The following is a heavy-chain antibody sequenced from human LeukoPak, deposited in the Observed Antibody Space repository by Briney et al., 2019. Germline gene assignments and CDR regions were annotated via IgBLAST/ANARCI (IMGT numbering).Heavy chain of an antibody. CDR3: ARLPAHYYGMDV. CDR2: HYSGSTT. J-gene: IGHJ6*02. V-gene: IGHV3-66*04. CDR1: GFAVSANF. Sequence: GGSLRLSGAASGFAVSANFMNWVRQAPGKGLEWVSVHYSGSTTYYADSVKGRFTISRDNSKNMLYLQMNSLRAEDTAVYYCARLPAHYYGMDVWGQGTTVTVSS.